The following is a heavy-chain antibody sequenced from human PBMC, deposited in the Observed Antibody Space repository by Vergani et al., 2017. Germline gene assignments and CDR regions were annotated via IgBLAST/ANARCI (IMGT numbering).Heavy chain of an antibody. D-gene: IGHD1-1*01. CDR3: ATKSCGTTGCQIGYFRE. Sequence: QVHLVESGGGVVQPGRSLRLSCVVSGFTSSYYGMPWVRQAPGKGLEWVAVISYDGTQKYYADSVKGRFTISRDNSKSTLYLQMNSLRTEDTAVYYCATKSCGTTGCQIGYFREWGQGTLVTVSS. CDR1: GFTSSYYG. CDR2: ISYDGTQK. J-gene: IGHJ1*01. V-gene: IGHV3-30*03.